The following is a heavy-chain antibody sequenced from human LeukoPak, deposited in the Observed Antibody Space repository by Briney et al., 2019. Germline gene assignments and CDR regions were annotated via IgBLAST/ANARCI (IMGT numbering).Heavy chain of an antibody. D-gene: IGHD2-15*01. J-gene: IGHJ4*02. Sequence: ASVKVSCKAPGYTFTGYYMHWVRQAPGQGLEWMGWINPNSGGTNYAQKFQGRVTMTRDTSISTAYMELSRLRSDDTAVYYCARDPDISYYFDYWGQGTLVTVSS. CDR2: INPNSGGT. CDR3: ARDPDISYYFDY. V-gene: IGHV1-2*02. CDR1: GYTFTGYY.